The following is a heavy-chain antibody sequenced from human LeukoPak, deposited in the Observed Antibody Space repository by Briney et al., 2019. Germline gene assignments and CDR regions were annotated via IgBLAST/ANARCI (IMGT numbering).Heavy chain of an antibody. D-gene: IGHD3-22*01. CDR1: GYTFTRYD. Sequence: GASVKVSCKASGYTFTRYDINWVRQAPGQGLEWMGWINPNSGGTNYAQKFQGRVTMTRDTSITTAHMELSRLRSDDTAVYYCATTDPMVVVSGDALATWGQGTLVTVSS. CDR3: ATTDPMVVVSGDALAT. J-gene: IGHJ5*02. CDR2: INPNSGGT. V-gene: IGHV1-2*02.